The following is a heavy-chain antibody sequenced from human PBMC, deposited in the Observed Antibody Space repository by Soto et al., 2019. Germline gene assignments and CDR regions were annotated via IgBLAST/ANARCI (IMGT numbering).Heavy chain of an antibody. Sequence: QLQLQESGSGLVKPSQTLSLTCAVSGGSISSGGYSWSWIRQPPGKGLECIAYIYHRVSTYYNPSLKSRVTISVDRSKNQFSLKLSSVTAADTAVYYCARQRRYCSSTSCYPSYYYYYGMDVWGQGTTVTVSS. D-gene: IGHD2-2*01. CDR3: ARQRRYCSSTSCYPSYYYYYGMDV. J-gene: IGHJ6*02. V-gene: IGHV4-30-2*01. CDR2: IYHRVST. CDR1: GGSISSGGYS.